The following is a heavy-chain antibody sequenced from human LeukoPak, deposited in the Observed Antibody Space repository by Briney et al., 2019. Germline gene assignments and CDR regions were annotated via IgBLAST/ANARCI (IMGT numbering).Heavy chain of an antibody. V-gene: IGHV4-31*03. D-gene: IGHD3-10*01. Sequence: SQTLSLTCTVSGGSISSGGYYWSWICQHPGKGLEWIGYIYYSGSTYYNPSLKSRVTISVDTSKNQFSLKLSSVTAADTAVYYCARVKRGVGSWRWFDPWGQGTLVTVSS. CDR3: ARVKRGVGSWRWFDP. CDR2: IYYSGST. CDR1: GGSISSGGYY. J-gene: IGHJ5*02.